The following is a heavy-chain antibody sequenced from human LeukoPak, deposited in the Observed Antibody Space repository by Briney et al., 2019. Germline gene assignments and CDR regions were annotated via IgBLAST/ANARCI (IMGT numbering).Heavy chain of an antibody. D-gene: IGHD3-16*01. CDR1: GFTFSSYA. V-gene: IGHV3-23*01. Sequence: PGGSLRLSCAASGFTFSSYAMSWVRQAPGKGLQWVSAISGSGGSTYYADSVKGRFTISRDNSRDTLYLQMNSLRAEDTAVYYCAKGYYGYVWGSYYFDCWGQGTLVTVSS. CDR3: AKGYYGYVWGSYYFDC. J-gene: IGHJ4*02. CDR2: ISGSGGST.